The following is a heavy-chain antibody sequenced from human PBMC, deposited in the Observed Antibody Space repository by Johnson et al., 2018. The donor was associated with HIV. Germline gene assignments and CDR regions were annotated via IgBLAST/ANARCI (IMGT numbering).Heavy chain of an antibody. V-gene: IGHV3-15*01. CDR1: PIIFTNTW. CDR3: NTDSEGHVFDI. J-gene: IGHJ3*02. Sequence: MQLVESGGGLVRPGGSLRLSCAVSPIIFTNTWMTWVRQAPGKGLEWVGRIKSEAYGGTTDYGAPVKGRFNISRDDSKNRLYLQMNSLKSEDTAVYYCNTDSEGHVFDIWGQGTMVTGSS. CDR2: IKSEAYGGTT.